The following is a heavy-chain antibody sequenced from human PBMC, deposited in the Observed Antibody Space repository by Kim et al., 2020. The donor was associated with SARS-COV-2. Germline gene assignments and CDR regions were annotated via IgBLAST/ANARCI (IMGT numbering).Heavy chain of an antibody. Sequence: YVDSGRGPFTISRENSKNTLYLQMNSLRAEGTGVYYCARGSNIGYSPLDIWGQGTMVTVSS. D-gene: IGHD1-26*01. CDR3: ARGSNIGYSPLDI. J-gene: IGHJ3*02. V-gene: IGHV3-30*05.